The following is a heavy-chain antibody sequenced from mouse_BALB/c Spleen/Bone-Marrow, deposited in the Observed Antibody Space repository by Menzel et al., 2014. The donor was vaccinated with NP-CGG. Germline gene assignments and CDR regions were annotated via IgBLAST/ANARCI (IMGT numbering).Heavy chain of an antibody. CDR3: AREWTARAVDY. Sequence: VQLQQSGAELVRPGTSVKVSCKASGYAFTNYLIEWVKQRPGQGLEWIGVINPGSGGANYNEKFKGKATLTADKSSSTAYMQLSSLASDVSAVYFCAREWTARAVDYWGQGTTLTVSS. J-gene: IGHJ2*01. D-gene: IGHD3-2*01. V-gene: IGHV1-54*01. CDR1: GYAFTNYL. CDR2: INPGSGGA.